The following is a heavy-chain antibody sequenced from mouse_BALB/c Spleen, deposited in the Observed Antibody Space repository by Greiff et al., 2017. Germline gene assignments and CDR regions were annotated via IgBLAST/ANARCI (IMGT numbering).Heavy chain of an antibody. CDR2: ISYSGST. V-gene: IGHV3-8*02. Sequence: LQESGPSLVKPSQTLSLTCSVTGDSITSGYWNWIRKFPGNKLEYMGYISYSGSTYYNPSLKSRISITRDTSKNQYYLQLNSVTTEDTATYYCARTARATGTWFAYWGQGTLVTVSA. D-gene: IGHD3-1*01. J-gene: IGHJ3*01. CDR3: ARTARATGTWFAY. CDR1: GDSITSGY.